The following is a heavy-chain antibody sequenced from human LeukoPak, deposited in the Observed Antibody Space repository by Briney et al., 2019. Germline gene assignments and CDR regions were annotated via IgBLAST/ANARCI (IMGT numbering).Heavy chain of an antibody. V-gene: IGHV5-51*01. D-gene: IGHD1-26*01. J-gene: IGHJ3*02. CDR3: ARPRGATKAIAAFDI. CDR2: IYPGDSDT. CDR1: GYSFTSYW. Sequence: GESLKISCEGSGYSFTSYWIGWVRQMPGKGLEWMGIIYPGDSDTRYSPSFQGQVTIPADKSISTAYLQWSSLKASDTAMYYCARPRGATKAIAAFDIWGQGTMVTVSS.